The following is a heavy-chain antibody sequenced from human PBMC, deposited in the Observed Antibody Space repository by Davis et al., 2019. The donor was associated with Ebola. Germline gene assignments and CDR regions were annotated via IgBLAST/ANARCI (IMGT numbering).Heavy chain of an antibody. V-gene: IGHV1-46*04. CDR1: GYAFTNYH. CDR2: MRPGGGSP. J-gene: IGHJ6*02. Sequence: ASVKVSCKASGYAFTNYHLHWVRQAPGQGLEWMGIMRPGGGSPLYAQKLRGRVTMTGDTSTSTVFMELSSLRSDDTAVYYCARDLSYSYYYHYYGMDVWGQGTTVTVSS. CDR3: ARDLSYSYYYHYYGMDV. D-gene: IGHD3-10*01.